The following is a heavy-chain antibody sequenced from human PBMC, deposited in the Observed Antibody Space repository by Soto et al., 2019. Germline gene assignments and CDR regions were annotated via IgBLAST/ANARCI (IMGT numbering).Heavy chain of an antibody. V-gene: IGHV4-39*01. Sequence: SETLSLTCTVSGGSISSSSYYWGWIRQPPGKGLEWIGSIYYSVSTYYNPSLKSRVTISVDTSKNQFSLKLSSVTAADTAVYYCAVSYYYDSSGYYSYFDYWGQGTLVTGSS. CDR1: GGSISSSSYY. D-gene: IGHD3-22*01. CDR3: AVSYYYDSSGYYSYFDY. CDR2: IYYSVST. J-gene: IGHJ4*02.